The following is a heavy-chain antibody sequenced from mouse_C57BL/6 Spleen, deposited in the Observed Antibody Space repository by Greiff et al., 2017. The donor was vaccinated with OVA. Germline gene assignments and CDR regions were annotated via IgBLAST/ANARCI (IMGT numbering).Heavy chain of an antibody. CDR1: GYTFTDYY. J-gene: IGHJ2*01. CDR3: ARSPSSLCYFDY. V-gene: IGHV1-26*01. D-gene: IGHD6-1*01. Sequence: VQLQQSGPELVKPGASVKISCKASGYTFTDYYMNWVQQSHGKSLEWIGDINPNHGGTSYNQKFKGKATLTVDKSSSTAYMELRSLTSADSAVSSCARSPSSLCYFDYWGQGTTLTVSS. CDR2: INPNHGGT.